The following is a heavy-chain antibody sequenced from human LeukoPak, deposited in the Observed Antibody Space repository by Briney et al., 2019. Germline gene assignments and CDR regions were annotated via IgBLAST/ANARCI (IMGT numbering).Heavy chain of an antibody. D-gene: IGHD4-23*01. CDR2: ISYDGSNK. V-gene: IGHV3-30*18. J-gene: IGHJ1*01. Sequence: PGGSLRLACAAPGFTFSSYGMHWVRQAPGKGLEWVAVISYDGSNKYYADSVKGRFTISRDNSKNTLYLQMNSLRAEDTAVYYCAKDNGGNSAQYFQHWGQGTLVTVSS. CDR3: AKDNGGNSAQYFQH. CDR1: GFTFSSYG.